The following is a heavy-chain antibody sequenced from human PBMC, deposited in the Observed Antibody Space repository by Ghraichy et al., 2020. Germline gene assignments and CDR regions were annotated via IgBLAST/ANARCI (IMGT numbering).Heavy chain of an antibody. CDR3: TRAPRHVTVFEVVVSYGSFDS. CDR2: TSHSGIT. Sequence: SETLSLTCAVYGGGSFMGYYWSWIRQSPEKGLEWIGETSHSGITKFNPSLSSRVTISVDTSKNQFSLNLRFVTAADTAVYYCTRAPRHVTVFEVVVSYGSFDSWSQGTPVTVSS. CDR1: GGGSFMGYY. J-gene: IGHJ5*01. V-gene: IGHV4-34*01. D-gene: IGHD6-13*01.